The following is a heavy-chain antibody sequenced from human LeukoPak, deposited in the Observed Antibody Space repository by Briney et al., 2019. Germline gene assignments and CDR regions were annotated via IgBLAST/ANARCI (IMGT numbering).Heavy chain of an antibody. J-gene: IGHJ4*02. Sequence: ASVKVSCKASGGTFSSYAISWVRQAPGQGLEWMGRIIPILGIANYAQKFQGRVTITADKSTSTAYMELSSLRSEDTAVYYCARDKRYSSSWYGEGFDYWGQGTLVTVSS. V-gene: IGHV1-69*04. CDR1: GGTFSSYA. CDR2: IIPILGIA. CDR3: ARDKRYSSSWYGEGFDY. D-gene: IGHD6-13*01.